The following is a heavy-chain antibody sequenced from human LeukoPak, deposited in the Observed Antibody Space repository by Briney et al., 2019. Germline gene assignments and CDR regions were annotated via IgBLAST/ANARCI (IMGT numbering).Heavy chain of an antibody. CDR1: GFTFSSYA. CDR3: ARDRGKDGNWYFDL. Sequence: GGSLRLSCAASGFTFSSYAMHWVRQAPGKGLEWVAVISYDGSNKYYADSVKGRFTISRDNSKNTLYLQMNSLRAEDTAVYYCARDRGKDGNWYFDLWGRGTLVTVSS. V-gene: IGHV3-30*04. CDR2: ISYDGSNK. D-gene: IGHD1-26*01. J-gene: IGHJ2*01.